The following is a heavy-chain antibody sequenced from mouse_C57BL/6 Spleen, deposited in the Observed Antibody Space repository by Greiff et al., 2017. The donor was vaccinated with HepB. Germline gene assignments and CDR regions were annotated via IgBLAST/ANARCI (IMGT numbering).Heavy chain of an antibody. V-gene: IGHV1-52*01. CDR3: ANYDYDAGFAY. J-gene: IGHJ3*01. Sequence: QVQLQQPGTELVKPGASVKLSCKASGYTFTSYWMHWVKQRPGQGLEWIGNIDPSDSETHYNQKFKDKATLTVDKSSSTAYMQLSSLTSEDSAVYYCANYDYDAGFAYWGQGTLVTVSA. CDR1: GYTFTSYW. D-gene: IGHD2-4*01. CDR2: IDPSDSET.